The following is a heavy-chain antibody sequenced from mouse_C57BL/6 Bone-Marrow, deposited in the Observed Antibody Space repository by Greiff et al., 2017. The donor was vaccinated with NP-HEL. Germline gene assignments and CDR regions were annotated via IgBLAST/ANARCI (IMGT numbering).Heavy chain of an antibody. D-gene: IGHD1-1*01. CDR3: ARHALYYGSSPLWYFDV. CDR1: GYTFPEYT. CDR2: FYPGSGSI. V-gene: IGHV1-62-2*01. J-gene: IGHJ1*03. Sequence: QVQLQQSGAELVKPGASVKLSCKASGYTFPEYTIHWVKQRSGQGLEWIGWFYPGSGSIKYNEKFKDKATLTADKSSSTVYMERSRLTSEDSAVYFCARHALYYGSSPLWYFDVWGTGTTVTVSS.